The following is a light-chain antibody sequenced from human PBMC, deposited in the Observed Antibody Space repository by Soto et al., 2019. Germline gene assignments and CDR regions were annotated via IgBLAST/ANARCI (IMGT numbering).Light chain of an antibody. CDR1: QSVSRF. Sequence: EIVLTQSPATLSLSPGERATLSCRASQSVSRFLAWYQQKPGQAPRLLIYDASSRATGIPARFIGSGSGTDFTLTISSLEPEDFAVYYCQQSQKWLTFGGGTKLDIK. J-gene: IGKJ4*01. V-gene: IGKV3-11*01. CDR3: QQSQKWLT. CDR2: DAS.